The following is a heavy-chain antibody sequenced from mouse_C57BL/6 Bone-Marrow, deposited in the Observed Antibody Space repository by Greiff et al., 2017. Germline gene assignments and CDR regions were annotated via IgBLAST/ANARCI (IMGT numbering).Heavy chain of an antibody. CDR2: IYPGDGDT. CDR1: GYAFSSYW. V-gene: IGHV1-80*01. J-gene: IGHJ1*03. D-gene: IGHD1-1*01. CDR3: ASEGYYGSYWYCDV. Sequence: QVQLQQSGAELVKPGASVKISCKASGYAFSSYWMNWVKQRPGKGLEWIGQIYPGDGDTNYNGKFKGKATLTADKSSSTAYIQLSSLTSEDSAVYFCASEGYYGSYWYCDVWGTGTTVTVSS.